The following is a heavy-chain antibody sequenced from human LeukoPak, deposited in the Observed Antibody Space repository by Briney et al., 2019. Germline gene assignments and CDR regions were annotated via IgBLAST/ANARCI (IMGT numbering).Heavy chain of an antibody. CDR3: AKRSPPY. CDR2: IYISGIT. CDR1: GFSVTTND. V-gene: IGHV3-66*04. Sequence: GGSLRLSCTASGFSVTTNDMNWVRQAPGKGPEWVALIYISGITKYADSVQGRFTISRDNSKSTLYLQMNSLRAEDTAVYYCAKRSPPYWGQGTLVTVSS. J-gene: IGHJ4*02. D-gene: IGHD3-10*01.